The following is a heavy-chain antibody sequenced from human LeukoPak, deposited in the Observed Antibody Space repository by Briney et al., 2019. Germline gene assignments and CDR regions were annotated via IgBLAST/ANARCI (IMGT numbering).Heavy chain of an antibody. CDR2: ISAYNGNT. CDR3: ARVETGSSGGYFDY. CDR1: GYTFTIYG. V-gene: IGHV1-18*01. Sequence: ASVKVSCTASGYTFTIYGISWVRQAPGQGHEWMGWISAYNGNTNYAQKLQGRVTMTTDTSTSTAYMELRSLRSDDTAVYYCARVETGSSGGYFDYWGQGTLVTVSS. D-gene: IGHD6-6*01. J-gene: IGHJ4*02.